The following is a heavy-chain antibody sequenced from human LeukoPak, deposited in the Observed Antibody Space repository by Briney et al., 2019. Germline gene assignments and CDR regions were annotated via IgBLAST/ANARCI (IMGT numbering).Heavy chain of an antibody. J-gene: IGHJ4*02. D-gene: IGHD3-22*01. CDR2: INHSGST. CDR3: ARSNYYDSSDYYFDY. CDR1: GGSFSGFY. Sequence: SETLSLTCAVYGGSFSGFYWSWIRQPPGKGLEWIGEINHSGSTNYNPSLKSRVTISVDTSKNQFSLKLSSVTAADTAVYYCARSNYYDSSDYYFDYWGQGTLVTVSS. V-gene: IGHV4-34*01.